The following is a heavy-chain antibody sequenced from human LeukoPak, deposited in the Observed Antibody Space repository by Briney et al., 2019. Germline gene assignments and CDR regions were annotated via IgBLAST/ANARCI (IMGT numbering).Heavy chain of an antibody. CDR3: ARDRGRSSGPSDY. CDR1: GFTFSTFA. D-gene: IGHD6-19*01. J-gene: IGHJ4*02. V-gene: IGHV3-30-3*01. Sequence: GGSLRLSCAASGFTFSTFAMHWVRQAPGRGLEWVAVISYGGTNEYYEDSVKGRFTISRDNSKNTVHLQMNSLRAEDTAVYYCARDRGRSSGPSDYWGQGTLVTVSS. CDR2: ISYGGTNE.